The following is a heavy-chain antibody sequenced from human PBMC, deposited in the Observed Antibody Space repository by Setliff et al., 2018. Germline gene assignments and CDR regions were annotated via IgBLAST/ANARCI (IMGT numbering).Heavy chain of an antibody. CDR2: IIPRFATA. CDR3: AIVVPALTYYYYGMDV. J-gene: IGHJ6*02. CDR1: GGTFSSYA. V-gene: IGHV1-69*05. D-gene: IGHD2-2*01. Sequence: EASVKVSCKASGGTFSSYAISWVRQAPGQGLEWMGGIIPRFATANYAQKFQGRVTITTAEFTSTAYMELSSLRSEDTAVYYCAIVVPALTYYYYGMDVWGQGTTVTVSS.